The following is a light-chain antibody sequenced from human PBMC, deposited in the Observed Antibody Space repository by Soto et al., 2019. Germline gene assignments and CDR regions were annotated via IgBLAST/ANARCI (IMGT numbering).Light chain of an antibody. Sequence: SVLTQPPSASGSPGQSVTISCTGTSSDVGGYDFVSWYQQHPGKAPKILIYEVSKRASGVPDRFSGSKSGNTASLTVSGLQPDDEADYYCNSYGGNTNVVFGGGTQLTVL. CDR3: NSYGGNTNVV. V-gene: IGLV2-8*01. CDR2: EVS. J-gene: IGLJ2*01. CDR1: SSDVGGYDF.